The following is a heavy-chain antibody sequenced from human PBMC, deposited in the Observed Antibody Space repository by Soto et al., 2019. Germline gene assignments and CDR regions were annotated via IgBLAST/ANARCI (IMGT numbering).Heavy chain of an antibody. CDR1: GFTFSSYG. D-gene: IGHD2-2*01. Sequence: GGSLRLSCAASGFTFSSYGMHWVRQAPGKGLEWVAVISYDGSNKYYADSVKGRFTISRDNSKNTLYLQMNSLRAEDTAVYYCAMDLLGYCSSTSCYASFDYWGQGTLVTVSS. CDR3: AMDLLGYCSSTSCYASFDY. J-gene: IGHJ4*02. CDR2: ISYDGSNK. V-gene: IGHV3-30*03.